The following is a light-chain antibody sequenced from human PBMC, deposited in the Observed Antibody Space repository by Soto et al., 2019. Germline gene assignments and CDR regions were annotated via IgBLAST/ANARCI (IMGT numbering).Light chain of an antibody. Sequence: EIVLTHSPGTLTLSPGDSATLSCRASQSVSRSYLGWYQQKPGQAPRLLMYGASIRAAGVPDRFSGSGSGTEFTLTISRLEPEDFTVYYCHHYETFGQGTKVDIK. CDR3: HHYET. J-gene: IGKJ1*01. CDR1: QSVSRSY. V-gene: IGKV3-20*01. CDR2: GAS.